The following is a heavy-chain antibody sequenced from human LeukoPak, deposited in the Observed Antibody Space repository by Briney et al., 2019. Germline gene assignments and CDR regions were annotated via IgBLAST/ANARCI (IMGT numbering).Heavy chain of an antibody. V-gene: IGHV4-59*01. CDR2: IYYSGST. D-gene: IGHD1-20*01. CDR3: ARAKKYNWNDGAFDI. J-gene: IGHJ3*02. CDR1: GGSISSYY. Sequence: SETLSLTCTVSGGSISSYYWSWIRKPPGKGLGWIGYIYYSGSTNYNPTLKSRVTISVDTSKNQFSLKLSSVTAADTAVYYCARAKKYNWNDGAFDIWGQGTMVTVSS.